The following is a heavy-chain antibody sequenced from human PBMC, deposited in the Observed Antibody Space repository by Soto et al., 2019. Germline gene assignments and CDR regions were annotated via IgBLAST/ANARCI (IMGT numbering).Heavy chain of an antibody. V-gene: IGHV3-21*01. J-gene: IGHJ6*02. D-gene: IGHD3-3*01. CDR3: ARDPAVEFFGVVMDV. CDR2: ISSSSSYI. Sequence: GGSLRLSCAASGFTFSSYSKNWVRQAPGKGLEWVSSISSSSSYIYYADSVKGRFTISRDNAKNSLYLQMNSLRAEDTAVYYCARDPAVEFFGVVMDVWGQGTTVTVSS. CDR1: GFTFSSYS.